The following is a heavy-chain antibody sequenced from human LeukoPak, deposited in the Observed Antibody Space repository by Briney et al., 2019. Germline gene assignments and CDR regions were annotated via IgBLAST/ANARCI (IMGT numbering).Heavy chain of an antibody. D-gene: IGHD3-10*01. V-gene: IGHV1-2*02. CDR1: GYTFTGYY. CDR3: ARGLGVGDY. Sequence: ASVKVSCKASGYTFTGYYVHWVRQAPGQGLEWMAWINPGTGGKKYAQKFQGRVTMTRDTSISTAYMELSGLRSDDTAVYYCARGLGVGDYWGQGTLVTVSS. CDR2: INPGTGGK. J-gene: IGHJ4*02.